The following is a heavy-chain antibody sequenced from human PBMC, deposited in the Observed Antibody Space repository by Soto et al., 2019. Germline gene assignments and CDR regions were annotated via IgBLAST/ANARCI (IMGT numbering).Heavy chain of an antibody. J-gene: IGHJ4*02. CDR2: INPNSGGT. Sequence: ASVKVSCKASGYTFTGYYMHWVRQAPGQGLEWMGWINPNSGGTNYAQKFQGWVTMTRDTSISTAYMELSRLRSDDTAVYYCAREERYCSSTSCLDFDYWGQGTLVTVSS. CDR1: GYTFTGYY. CDR3: AREERYCSSTSCLDFDY. V-gene: IGHV1-2*04. D-gene: IGHD2-2*01.